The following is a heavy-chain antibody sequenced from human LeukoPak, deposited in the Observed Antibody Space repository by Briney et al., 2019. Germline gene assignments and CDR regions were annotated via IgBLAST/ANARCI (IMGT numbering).Heavy chain of an antibody. V-gene: IGHV4-4*02. CDR2: IYHSGST. CDR3: ARGTMYYDSSGDAFDI. J-gene: IGHJ3*02. Sequence: KPSETPSLTCAVSGGSISSSNWWSWVRQPPGKGLEWIGEIYHSGSTNYNPSLKSRVTISVGKSKNQFSLKLSSVTAADTAVYYCARGTMYYDSSGDAFDIWGQGTMVTVSS. CDR1: GGSISSSNW. D-gene: IGHD3-22*01.